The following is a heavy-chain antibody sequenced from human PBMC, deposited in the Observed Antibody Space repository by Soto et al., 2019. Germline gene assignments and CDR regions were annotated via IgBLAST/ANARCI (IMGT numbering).Heavy chain of an antibody. CDR3: ARDHYYDSSGHSIGLWSAGFDP. D-gene: IGHD3-22*01. J-gene: IGHJ5*02. CDR1: GGSISSGGYY. V-gene: IGHV4-31*03. CDR2: IYYSGST. Sequence: SETLSLTCTVSGGSISSGGYYWSWIRQHPGKGLEWIGYIYYSGSTYYNPSLKSRVTISVDTSKNQFSLKLSSVTAADTAVYYCARDHYYDSSGHSIGLWSAGFDPWGQGTLVTVSS.